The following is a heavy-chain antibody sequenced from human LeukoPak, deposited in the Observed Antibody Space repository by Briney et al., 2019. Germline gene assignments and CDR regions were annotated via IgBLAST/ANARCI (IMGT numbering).Heavy chain of an antibody. J-gene: IGHJ2*01. Sequence: PSETLSLTCGVSSGSLSGYYWRWIRQPPGGGLEWLGEITHSGSANYNPSLKSRVTISGDTSKKQFSLNLTSVTAADTGIYYCARGVDLWGRGTPVTLSA. CDR3: ARGVDL. V-gene: IGHV4-34*01. CDR1: SGSLSGYY. CDR2: ITHSGSA.